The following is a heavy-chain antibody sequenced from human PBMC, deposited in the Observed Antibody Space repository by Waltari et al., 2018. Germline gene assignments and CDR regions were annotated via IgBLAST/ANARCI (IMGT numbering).Heavy chain of an antibody. V-gene: IGHV1-2*02. CDR3: VRDHGYCSRTSCYTYFDY. J-gene: IGHJ4*02. CDR1: GYTFTGYS. D-gene: IGHD2-2*02. CDR2: INPNSGVT. Sequence: QVQLVQSGAEVKKPGASVKVSCKASGYTFTGYSIHWVRQAPGQGLEWMGWINPNSGVTNSAQKLQGRVTMTRDTSISTAYMDLSRLRSDDTAVYYCVRDHGYCSRTSCYTYFDYWGQGTLVTVSS.